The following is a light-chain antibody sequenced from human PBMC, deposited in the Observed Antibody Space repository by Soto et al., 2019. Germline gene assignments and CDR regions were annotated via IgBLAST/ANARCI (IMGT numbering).Light chain of an antibody. Sequence: EIVLTQSPGTLSLSPGERATLSCRASQSVSSSYLAWYQQKPGQAPRLLIYGASSGATGIPDRFSGSGSGTDFTLTISRLEPEDVAVYYCQQYGSSPATFGQGTKVDI. CDR3: QQYGSSPAT. CDR1: QSVSSSY. V-gene: IGKV3-20*01. CDR2: GAS. J-gene: IGKJ1*01.